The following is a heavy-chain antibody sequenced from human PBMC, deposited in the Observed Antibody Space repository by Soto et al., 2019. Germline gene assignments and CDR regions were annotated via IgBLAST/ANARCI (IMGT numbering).Heavy chain of an antibody. D-gene: IGHD2-21*02. J-gene: IGHJ4*02. CDR3: AKRDVPHSTSNAYFYDH. V-gene: IGHV3-23*01. CDR2: ISVSVGST. CDR1: GFPFAPST. Sequence: EVQLLQSGGGLVQPGGSLPLSCGVSGFPFAPSTMSWVRQAPGKGLEWVSTISVSVGSTYSADSVQGRFTVSSDISDNTLFLRMTSLTADDTAVYFCAKRDVPHSTSNAYFYDHWGRGVLVTVSS.